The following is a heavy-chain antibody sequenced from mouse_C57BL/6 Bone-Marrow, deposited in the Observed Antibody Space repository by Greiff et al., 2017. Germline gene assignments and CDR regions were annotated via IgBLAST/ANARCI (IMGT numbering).Heavy chain of an antibody. D-gene: IGHD1-1*01. Sequence: QLQQSGAELMKPGASVKLSCKATGYTFTGYWIEWVKQRPGHGLEWIGEILPGSGSTNYNEKFKGKATFTADTSSHTAYMPLSSLTTEDSAIYYGAREFYYGSFYAMDYWGQGTSVTVSS. CDR2: ILPGSGST. CDR3: AREFYYGSFYAMDY. V-gene: IGHV1-9*01. J-gene: IGHJ4*01. CDR1: GYTFTGYW.